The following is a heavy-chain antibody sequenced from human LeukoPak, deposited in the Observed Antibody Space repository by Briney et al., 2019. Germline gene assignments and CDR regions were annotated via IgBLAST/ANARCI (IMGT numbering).Heavy chain of an antibody. J-gene: IGHJ1*01. D-gene: IGHD3-22*01. Sequence: ASVKVSCKASGYTFTDYYMHWVRQAPGQGLEWMGWINPNSGGTNYAQKFQGRVTMTRDTSISTAYMGLSRLRSDDTAVYYCARGYYDSSDYEYFQHWGQGTLVTVSS. CDR1: GYTFTDYY. CDR2: INPNSGGT. CDR3: ARGYYDSSDYEYFQH. V-gene: IGHV1-2*02.